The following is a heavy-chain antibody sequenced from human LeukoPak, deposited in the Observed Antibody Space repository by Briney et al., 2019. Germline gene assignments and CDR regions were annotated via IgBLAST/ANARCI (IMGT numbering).Heavy chain of an antibody. V-gene: IGHV4-34*01. D-gene: IGHD6-19*01. J-gene: IGHJ3*02. CDR1: GGSIRGSTYY. Sequence: SETLSLTCTVSGGSIRGSTYYWSWIRQPPGKGLEWIGEINHSGSTNYNPSLKSRVTISVDTSKNQFSLKLTSVTAADTAMYYCARVSSSAWLDIWGQGTMVTVSS. CDR3: ARVSSSAWLDI. CDR2: INHSGST.